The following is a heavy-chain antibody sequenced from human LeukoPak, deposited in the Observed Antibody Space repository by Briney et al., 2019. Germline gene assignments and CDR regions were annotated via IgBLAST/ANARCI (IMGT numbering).Heavy chain of an antibody. D-gene: IGHD3-22*01. V-gene: IGHV7-4-1*02. CDR2: INTNTGNP. Sequence: ASVKVSCKASGYTFTSYAMNWVRQAPGQGLEWMGWINTNTGNPTYAQGFTGRFVFSLDTSVSTAYLQISSLKAEDTAVYYCAREGYYYDSSGYPHDAFDIWGQGTMVTVSS. CDR3: AREGYYYDSSGYPHDAFDI. CDR1: GYTFTSYA. J-gene: IGHJ3*02.